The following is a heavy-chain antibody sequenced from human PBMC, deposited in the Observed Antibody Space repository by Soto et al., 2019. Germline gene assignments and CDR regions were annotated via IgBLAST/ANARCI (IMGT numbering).Heavy chain of an antibody. J-gene: IGHJ4*02. CDR3: ARGRDDSGDRHLGHLFDS. CDR1: GGTFSSYA. Sequence: SVKVSCKASGGTFSSYAISWVRQAPGQGLERMGGIIPIFGTANYAQKFQGRVTITADESTSTAYMELSSLRSADTAVYYCARGRDDSGDRHLGHLFDSWGQGILVTVSS. CDR2: IIPIFGTA. D-gene: IGHD3-22*01. V-gene: IGHV1-69*13.